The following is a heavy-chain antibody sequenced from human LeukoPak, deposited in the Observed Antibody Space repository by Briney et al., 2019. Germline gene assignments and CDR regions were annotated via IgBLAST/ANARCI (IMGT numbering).Heavy chain of an antibody. Sequence: GGSLRLSCAASGFTFSSYGMHWVRQAPGKGLVWVSRINTDGSITNYADSVKGRFSISRDNAKNTLYLQMSSLRAEDTAVYYCARDRGPRTGFMVREAYDYWGQGTLVTVSS. D-gene: IGHD3-10*01. J-gene: IGHJ4*02. V-gene: IGHV3-74*01. CDR2: INTDGSIT. CDR1: GFTFSSYG. CDR3: ARDRGPRTGFMVREAYDY.